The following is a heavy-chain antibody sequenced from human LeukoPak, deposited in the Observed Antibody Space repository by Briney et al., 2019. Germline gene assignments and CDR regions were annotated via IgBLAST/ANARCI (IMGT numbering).Heavy chain of an antibody. CDR3: ARAPNRLIVPAAMSWFDP. J-gene: IGHJ5*02. D-gene: IGHD2-2*01. CDR2: INPNSGGT. Sequence: ASVKVSCMASGYTFTGYYMHWVRQAPGQGLEWMGWINPNSGGTNYAQKFQGRVTRTRDTSISTAYMELSRLRSDDTAVYYCARAPNRLIVPAAMSWFDPWGQGTLVTVSS. CDR1: GYTFTGYY. V-gene: IGHV1-2*02.